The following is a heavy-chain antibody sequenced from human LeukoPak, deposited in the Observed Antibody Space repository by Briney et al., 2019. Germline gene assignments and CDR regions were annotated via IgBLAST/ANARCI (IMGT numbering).Heavy chain of an antibody. D-gene: IGHD3-3*01. Sequence: GGSLRLSCVASGFTFGKYWMSWVRQAPGKGLEWVANIKLDGSEKNYVDSVKGRFTISRDNTKNSLYLQMNSPRVEDTAVFYCARDQYDTWSRRGNFDSWGQGTLVIVSS. CDR3: ARDQYDTWSRRGNFDS. CDR1: GFTFGKYW. J-gene: IGHJ4*02. V-gene: IGHV3-7*03. CDR2: IKLDGSEK.